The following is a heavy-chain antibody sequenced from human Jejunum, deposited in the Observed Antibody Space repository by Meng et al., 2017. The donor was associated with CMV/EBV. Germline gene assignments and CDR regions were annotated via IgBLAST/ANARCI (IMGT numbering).Heavy chain of an antibody. J-gene: IGHJ5*01. Sequence: SCKASGKTFDRYAMDGVRKAPGKGLEWMGWINMSTEKTAYAQGFTGRFVFYLDTSVTTAYLQISSLKAEDTAVYYCARDSLTATFDSWGQGTLVTVSS. CDR3: ARDSLTATFDS. CDR2: INMSTEKT. D-gene: IGHD2-21*02. CDR1: GKTFDRYA. V-gene: IGHV7-4-1*02.